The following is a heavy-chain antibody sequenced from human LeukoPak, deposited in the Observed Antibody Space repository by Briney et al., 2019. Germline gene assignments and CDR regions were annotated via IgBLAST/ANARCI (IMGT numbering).Heavy chain of an antibody. CDR3: AREESGGYFDY. D-gene: IGHD2-8*02. CDR1: GYTFTSYY. CDR2: INPSGTNT. V-gene: IGHV1-46*01. Sequence: VSVKVSCKASGYTFTSYYMHWVRQAPGQGLEWMGLINPSGTNTNYAQKFRGRVTMTRDTSTSTVYMDLSSLRSEDTAMYFCAREESGGYFDYWGQGTLVTVSS. J-gene: IGHJ4*02.